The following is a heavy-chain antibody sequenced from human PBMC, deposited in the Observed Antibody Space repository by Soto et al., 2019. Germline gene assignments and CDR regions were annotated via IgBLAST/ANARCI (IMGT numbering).Heavy chain of an antibody. CDR2: IYYSGST. J-gene: IGHJ4*02. Sequence: SETLSLTCTVSGGSISSGDYYWSWIRQPPGKGLEWIGYIYYSGSTYYNPSLKSRVTISVDTSKNQFSLKLSSVTAADTAVYYCARDASGSGSYFYFDYWGQGTLVTVSS. CDR1: GGSISSGDYY. V-gene: IGHV4-30-4*01. D-gene: IGHD1-26*01. CDR3: ARDASGSGSYFYFDY.